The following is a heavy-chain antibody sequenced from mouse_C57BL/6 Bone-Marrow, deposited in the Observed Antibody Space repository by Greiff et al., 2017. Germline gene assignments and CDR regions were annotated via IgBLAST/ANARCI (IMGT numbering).Heavy chain of an antibody. CDR1: GFTFSDYG. CDR2: ISSGSSTI. Sequence: EVNVVESGGGLVKPGGSLKLSCAASGFTFSDYGMHWVRQAPEKGLEWVAYISSGSSTIYYADKVKGRFTISSDNAKNTLFLQMTSLKSEDTAMYYCAELRRSPFAYWGQGTLVTVSA. J-gene: IGHJ3*01. D-gene: IGHD1-1*01. CDR3: AELRRSPFAY. V-gene: IGHV5-17*01.